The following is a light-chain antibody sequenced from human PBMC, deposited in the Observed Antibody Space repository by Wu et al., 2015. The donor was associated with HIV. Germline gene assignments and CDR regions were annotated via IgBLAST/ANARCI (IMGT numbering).Light chain of an antibody. CDR1: QTINNN. CDR3: HQYSSSFT. CDR2: GVS. V-gene: IGKV3-20*01. J-gene: IGKJ3*01. Sequence: EIVMTQSPATLSVSPGERAILSCRASQTINNNLAWYQHKTGQAPRLLIYGVSNRATGIPDRFSGSGSGTDFTLTISGLEPEDFAVYHCHQYSSSFTFGPGTKVEI.